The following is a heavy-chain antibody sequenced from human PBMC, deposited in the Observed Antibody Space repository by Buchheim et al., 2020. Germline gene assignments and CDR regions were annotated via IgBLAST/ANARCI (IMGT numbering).Heavy chain of an antibody. CDR1: GRSFSGYY. V-gene: IGHV4-34*01. CDR3: SRGAETTVVTYNWFDP. D-gene: IGHD4-23*01. J-gene: IGHJ5*02. CDR2: INHSGST. Sequence: QVQLQQWGAGLLKPSETLSLTCVVYGRSFSGYYWRWIRQPPGKGLEWIGEINHSGSTNYNPSLKSRVTISVDTPKTQFSLMLSPETAADTAVYYCSRGAETTVVTYNWFDPWGQGTL.